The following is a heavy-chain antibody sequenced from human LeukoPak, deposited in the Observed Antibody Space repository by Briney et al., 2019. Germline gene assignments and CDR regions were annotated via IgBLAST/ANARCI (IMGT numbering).Heavy chain of an antibody. J-gene: IGHJ4*02. CDR3: ARQNYGGNRNEYYFDY. Sequence: PSETLSLTCTVSGGSISSSSYYWGWIRQPPGKGLEWIGSIYYSGSTYYNPSLKSRVTISVDTSKNQFSLKLSSVTAADTAVYYCARQNYGGNRNEYYFDYWGQGTLVTVSS. CDR1: GGSISSSSYY. D-gene: IGHD4-23*01. CDR2: IYYSGST. V-gene: IGHV4-39*01.